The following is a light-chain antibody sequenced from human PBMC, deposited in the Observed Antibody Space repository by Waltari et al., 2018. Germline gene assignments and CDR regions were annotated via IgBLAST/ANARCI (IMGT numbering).Light chain of an antibody. Sequence: QSVLTQPPSASGTPGQRVTISCSGSSSNIGSNIVNWYQQLPGTAPKLLIYSSNQRRSGVPDRFSGSKSGTAASLAISGLQSEDEADYYCAAWDDSLNGPVFGGGTKLTVL. V-gene: IGLV1-44*01. CDR1: SSNIGSNI. J-gene: IGLJ2*01. CDR3: AAWDDSLNGPV. CDR2: SSN.